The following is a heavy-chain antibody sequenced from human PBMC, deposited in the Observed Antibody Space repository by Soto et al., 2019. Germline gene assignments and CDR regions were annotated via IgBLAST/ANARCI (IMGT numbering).Heavy chain of an antibody. V-gene: IGHV4-59*01. CDR3: ARYSSGWSSDYFDY. Sequence: SETLSLTCTVSGGSISSYYWSWIRQPPGKGLEWIGYIYYSGSTNYNPSLKSRVTISVDTSKNQFSLKLSSVTAADTAVYYCARYSSGWSSDYFDYWGQGTLVTVS. D-gene: IGHD6-19*01. CDR1: GGSISSYY. CDR2: IYYSGST. J-gene: IGHJ4*02.